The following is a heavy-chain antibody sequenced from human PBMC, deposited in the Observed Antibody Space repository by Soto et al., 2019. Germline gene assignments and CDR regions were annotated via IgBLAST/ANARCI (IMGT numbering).Heavy chain of an antibody. D-gene: IGHD3-10*01. V-gene: IGHV4-31*03. CDR1: GGSISSGGYY. Sequence: KPSETLSLTCTVSGGSISSGGYYWSWIRQHPGKGLEWIGYIYYSGSTYYNPSLKSRVTISVDTSKNQFSLKLSSVTAADTAVYYCARSVGSGSLNWFDPWGKGTLVTVSS. J-gene: IGHJ5*02. CDR2: IYYSGST. CDR3: ARSVGSGSLNWFDP.